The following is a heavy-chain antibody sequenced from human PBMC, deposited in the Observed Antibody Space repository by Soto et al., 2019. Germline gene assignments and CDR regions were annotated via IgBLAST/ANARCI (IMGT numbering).Heavy chain of an antibody. D-gene: IGHD2-2*01. V-gene: IGHV1-3*01. CDR3: ARDLTVVVPAAMFDYYYYYGMDV. CDR1: GYTFTSYA. Sequence: QVQLVQSGAEVKKPGASVKVSCKASGYTFTSYAMHWVRQAPGQRLEWMGWINAGNGNKKYSQKLQGRVTITRVSSGSTAYRELRSRRSEDTAVYYCARDLTVVVPAAMFDYYYYYGMDVWGQGTTVTVSS. CDR2: INAGNGNK. J-gene: IGHJ6*02.